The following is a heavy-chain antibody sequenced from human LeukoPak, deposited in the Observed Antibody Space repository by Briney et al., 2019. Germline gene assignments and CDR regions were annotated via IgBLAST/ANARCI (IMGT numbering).Heavy chain of an antibody. CDR1: GATFRSYA. Sequence: GASVKVSCKASGATFRSYAISWVRQAPGQGLEWMGGIIPIFGTANYAQKFQGRVTITADESTSTVYMELSSLRSEDTAVYYCARDSGYYRYFDYWGQGTLVTVSS. CDR2: IIPIFGTA. D-gene: IGHD3-22*01. J-gene: IGHJ4*02. V-gene: IGHV1-69*13. CDR3: ARDSGYYRYFDY.